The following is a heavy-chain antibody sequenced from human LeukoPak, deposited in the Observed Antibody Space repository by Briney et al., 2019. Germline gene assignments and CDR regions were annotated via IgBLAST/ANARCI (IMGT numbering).Heavy chain of an antibody. CDR1: GFTFSSYA. V-gene: IGHV3-23*01. CDR3: AKGDYYDSTDLDY. Sequence: PGGSLRLSCAASGFTFSSYAMSWVRQAPGKGLEWVSAISVSGGSTYYADSVKGRFTISRDNSKNTLYLQMNSLRAEDTAVYDCAKGDYYDSTDLDYWGHGTLVTVSS. D-gene: IGHD3-22*01. CDR2: ISVSGGST. J-gene: IGHJ4*01.